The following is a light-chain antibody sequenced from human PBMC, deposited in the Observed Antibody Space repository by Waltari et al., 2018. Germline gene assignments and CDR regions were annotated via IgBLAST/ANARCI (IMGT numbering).Light chain of an antibody. CDR3: SSYTRSSTPV. V-gene: IGLV2-14*03. CDR1: SSDVGGYNY. CDR2: DVS. Sequence: QSALTQPASVSGSPGQSITISCTGTSSDVGGYNYVSWYQQHPGKAPTLMIYDVSNRPSGVSNRFSGSKSGNTASLTISGLQAEDEADYYCSSYTRSSTPVFGTGTKVTVL. J-gene: IGLJ1*01.